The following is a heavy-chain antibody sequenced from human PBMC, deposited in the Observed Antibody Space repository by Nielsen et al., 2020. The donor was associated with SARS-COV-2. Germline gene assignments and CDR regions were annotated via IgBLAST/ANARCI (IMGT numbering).Heavy chain of an antibody. V-gene: IGHV3-11*05. J-gene: IGHJ3*02. CDR2: ISSSSSYT. D-gene: IGHD6-19*01. Sequence: GESLMISCAASGFTFSDYYMSWIRQAPGKGLEWVSYISSSSSYTNYADSVKGRFTISRDNAKSSLYLQMNSLRAEDTAVYYCARGGSGWSFDIWGQGTMVTVSS. CDR3: ARGGSGWSFDI. CDR1: GFTFSDYY.